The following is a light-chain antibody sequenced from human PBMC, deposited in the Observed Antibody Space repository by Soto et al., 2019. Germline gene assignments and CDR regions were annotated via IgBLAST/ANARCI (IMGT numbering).Light chain of an antibody. J-gene: IGLJ1*01. CDR3: SSYRSSTTFV. CDR2: EVR. Sequence: QSALTQPASVSGSPGQSITISCTGTSSDVGAYNYVSWYQQYPGKAPKVIIFEVRKRPSGVSNRFSGSKSGDTASLTISGLQAKDEADYYCSSYRSSTTFVFGTGTKVTV. V-gene: IGLV2-14*01. CDR1: SSDVGAYNY.